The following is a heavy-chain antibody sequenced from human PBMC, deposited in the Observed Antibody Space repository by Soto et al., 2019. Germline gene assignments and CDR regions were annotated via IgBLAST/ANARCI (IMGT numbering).Heavy chain of an antibody. CDR2: ITVNGNT. D-gene: IGHD1-7*01. CDR1: GAYISDFS. CDR3: ARESGENWTYEAH. V-gene: IGHV4-4*07. Sequence: TSETLSLTCTVSGAYISDFSWSWIRQPAGKGLEWIGRITVNGNTQYNPSFRSRVTMSMDTSRNQFSLNLQSATAADTALYYCARESGENWTYEAHWGQGTLVTVS. J-gene: IGHJ1*01.